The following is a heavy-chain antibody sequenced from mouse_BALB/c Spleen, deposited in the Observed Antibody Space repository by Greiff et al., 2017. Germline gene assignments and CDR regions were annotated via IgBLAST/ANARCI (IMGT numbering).Heavy chain of an antibody. Sequence: EVKLMESGPELVKPGASVKMSCKASGYTFTSYVMHWVKQKPGQGLEWIGYINPYNDGTKYNEKFKGKATLTSDKSSSTAYMELSSLTSEDSAVYYCARSYDGYYHYYAMDYWGQETSVTVSS. CDR2: INPYNDGT. CDR1: GYTFTSYV. V-gene: IGHV1-14*01. D-gene: IGHD2-3*01. J-gene: IGHJ4*01. CDR3: ARSYDGYYHYYAMDY.